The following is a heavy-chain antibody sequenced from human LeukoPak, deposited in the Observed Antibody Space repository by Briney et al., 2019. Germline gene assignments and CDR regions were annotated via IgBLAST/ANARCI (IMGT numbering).Heavy chain of an antibody. Sequence: ASVKASCKASGYTFTSYYIHWVRQAPGQGLEWMGIINPSGGSTTNAGSTSYAPKFQGRVTMTTDKSTSTVYMELSSLRSEDTAVYYCARQGRSGYYSAFQWFDPWGQGTLVTVSS. D-gene: IGHD3-22*01. CDR2: INPSGGSTTNAGST. V-gene: IGHV1-46*01. CDR3: ARQGRSGYYSAFQWFDP. CDR1: GYTFTSYY. J-gene: IGHJ5*02.